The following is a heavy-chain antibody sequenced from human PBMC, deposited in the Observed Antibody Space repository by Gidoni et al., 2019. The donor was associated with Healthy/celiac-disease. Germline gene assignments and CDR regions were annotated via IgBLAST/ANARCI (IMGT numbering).Heavy chain of an antibody. CDR2: IYYSGST. CDR1: GGPISSGGYY. Sequence: QLQLQESGPGLVQPSQTLSLTCTVSGGPISSGGYYWSWIRQHPGKGLEWIGYIYYSGSTYYNPSLKSRVTISVDTSKNQFSLKLSSVTAADTAVYYCARGDREGGMDVWGQGTTVTVSS. V-gene: IGHV4-31*03. CDR3: ARGDREGGMDV. J-gene: IGHJ6*02.